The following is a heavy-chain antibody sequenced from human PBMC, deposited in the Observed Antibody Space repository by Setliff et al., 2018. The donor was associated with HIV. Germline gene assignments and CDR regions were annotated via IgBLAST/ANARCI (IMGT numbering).Heavy chain of an antibody. J-gene: IGHJ5*02. CDR3: VRYSSKIDWFDP. CDR2: IHDNGKA. Sequence: LSLTCSVSGGSLTNDNNYWGWIRQSPGKGLEWMGFIHDNGKAFYDTALKSRLTMYTDTSRTQFYLNLRSVTASDTAVYYCVRYSSKIDWFDPWGQGTLVTVSS. D-gene: IGHD1-26*01. V-gene: IGHV4-39*01. CDR1: GGSLTNDNNY.